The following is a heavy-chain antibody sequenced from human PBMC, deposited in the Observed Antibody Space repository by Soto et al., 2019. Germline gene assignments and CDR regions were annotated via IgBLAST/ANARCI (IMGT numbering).Heavy chain of an antibody. CDR1: GFTFSSYA. J-gene: IGHJ4*02. Sequence: PGGPLRLSCAASGFTFSSYAMHWVRQAPGKGLEWVAVISYDGSNKYYADSVKGRFTISRDNSKNTLYLQMNSLRAEDTAVYYCARAKLLRSSFDYWGQGTLVTVSS. CDR2: ISYDGSNK. CDR3: ARAKLLRSSFDY. D-gene: IGHD1-26*01. V-gene: IGHV3-30-3*01.